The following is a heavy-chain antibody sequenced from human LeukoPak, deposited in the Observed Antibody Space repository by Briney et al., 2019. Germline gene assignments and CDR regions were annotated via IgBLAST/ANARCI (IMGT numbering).Heavy chain of an antibody. V-gene: IGHV1-69*05. Sequence: RGASVKVSCKASGYTFTSYGISWVRQAPGQGLEWMGGIIPIFGTANYAQKFQGRVTITTDESTSTAYMELSRLRSDDTAVYYCARPSRNSSGWKGAFDYWGQGTLVTVSS. D-gene: IGHD6-19*01. J-gene: IGHJ4*02. CDR3: ARPSRNSSGWKGAFDY. CDR1: GYTFTSYG. CDR2: IIPIFGTA.